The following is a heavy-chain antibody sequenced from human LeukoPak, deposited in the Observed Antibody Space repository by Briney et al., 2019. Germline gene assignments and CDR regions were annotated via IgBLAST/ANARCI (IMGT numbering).Heavy chain of an antibody. CDR2: INHSGST. CDR3: ARVSDSSGYYLFDY. J-gene: IGHJ4*02. CDR1: GGSFSGYY. D-gene: IGHD3-22*01. Sequence: SETLSLTCAVYGGSFSGYYWSWIRQPPGKGLEWIGEINHSGSTNYNPSLKSRVTISVYTSKNQFSLKLSSVTAADTAVYYCARVSDSSGYYLFDYWGQGTLVTVSS. V-gene: IGHV4-34*01.